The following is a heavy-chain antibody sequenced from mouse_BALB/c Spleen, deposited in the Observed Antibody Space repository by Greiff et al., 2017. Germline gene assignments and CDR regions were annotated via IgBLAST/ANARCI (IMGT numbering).Heavy chain of an antibody. CDR1: GYTFTSYW. CDR3: ARKGGYYVDYYAMDY. V-gene: IGHV1-87*01. CDR2: IYPGDGDT. Sequence: QVQLQQPGAELVKPGASVKLSCKASGYTFTSYWMQWVKQRPGQGLEWIGAIYPGDGDTRYTQKFKGKATLTADKSSSTAYMQLSSLASEDSAVYYCARKGGYYVDYYAMDYWGQGTSVTVSS. D-gene: IGHD2-3*01. J-gene: IGHJ4*01.